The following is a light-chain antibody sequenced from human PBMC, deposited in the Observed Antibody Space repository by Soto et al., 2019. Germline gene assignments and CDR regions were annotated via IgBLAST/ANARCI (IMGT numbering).Light chain of an antibody. CDR2: EVS. Sequence: QAALPQPASVSGSPGQSITISCTGTSSDVGSYNLVSWYQQHPGKAPKLMIYEVSKRPAGVSNRFSGSKSGNAASLTISGLQAEDEAEYDCCSYAGRSTHVVFGGGTQLT. V-gene: IGLV2-23*02. CDR3: CSYAGRSTHVV. CDR1: SSDVGSYNL. J-gene: IGLJ2*01.